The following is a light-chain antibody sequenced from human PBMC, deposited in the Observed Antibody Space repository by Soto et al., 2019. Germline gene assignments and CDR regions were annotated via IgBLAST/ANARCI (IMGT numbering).Light chain of an antibody. Sequence: AIRMTQSPSSFSASTGDRVTITCRASQGISSYLAWYQQKPGKAPKLLIYAASTLQSGVPSRFSGSGCGAAVTFTIVCLQSADFANYYCQQYYSYPPTFGGGTKVEIK. CDR2: AAS. CDR1: QGISSY. V-gene: IGKV1-8*01. J-gene: IGKJ4*01. CDR3: QQYYSYPPT.